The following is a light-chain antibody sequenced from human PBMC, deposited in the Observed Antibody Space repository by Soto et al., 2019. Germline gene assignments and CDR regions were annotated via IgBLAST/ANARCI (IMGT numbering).Light chain of an antibody. J-gene: IGLJ1*01. CDR2: EVT. V-gene: IGLV2-14*01. CDR1: SSDVGSFNY. CDR3: VSYATSTTLYV. Sequence: QSALTQPASVSGSPGQSITISCTATSSDVGSFNYVSWYQHHPGKAPKLMIYEVTSRPSGVPNRFSGSKSGNTASLTISGLQAEDEADYYCVSYATSTTLYVFGSGTKVTVL.